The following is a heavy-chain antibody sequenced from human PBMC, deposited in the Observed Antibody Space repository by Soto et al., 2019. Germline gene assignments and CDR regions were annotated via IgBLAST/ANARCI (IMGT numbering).Heavy chain of an antibody. V-gene: IGHV4-59*01. CDR2: IYYSGST. CDR3: ARTRIWYSSGWYLDY. J-gene: IGHJ4*02. CDR1: GGSISSYY. Sequence: LSLTCTVSGGSISSYYWSWIRQPPGKGLEWIGCIYYSGSTNYNPSLKSRVTISVDTSKNQFSLKLSSVTAADTAVYYCARTRIWYSSGWYLDYWGQGTLVTVSS. D-gene: IGHD6-19*01.